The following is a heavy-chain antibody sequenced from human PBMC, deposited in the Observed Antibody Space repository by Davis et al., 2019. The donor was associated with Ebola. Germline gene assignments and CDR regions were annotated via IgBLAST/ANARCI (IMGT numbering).Heavy chain of an antibody. CDR1: GGTFSSYA. D-gene: IGHD5-24*01. V-gene: IGHV1-46*01. J-gene: IGHJ4*02. Sequence: ASVKVSCKASGGTFSSYAISWVRQAPGQGLEWMGIINPSGGSTSYAQKFQGRVTMTRDTSTSTVYMELSSLRSEDTAVYYCARDTGWLQLRDWGQGTLVTVSS. CDR3: ARDTGWLQLRD. CDR2: INPSGGST.